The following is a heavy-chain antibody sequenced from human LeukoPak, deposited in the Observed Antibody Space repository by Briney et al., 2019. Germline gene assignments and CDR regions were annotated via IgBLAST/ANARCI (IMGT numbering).Heavy chain of an antibody. J-gene: IGHJ4*02. CDR1: GVTFSDYV. CDR2: ISHDGSTK. D-gene: IGHD1-7*01. V-gene: IGHV3-30*18. CDR3: AKDDGNYYIDY. Sequence: AGGSLRLSCAASGVTFSDYVMHWVRQAPGKGLEWMAFISHDGSTKLYADSVRGRFTISRDNSKNTVFLQMNSLRPEDTAVYFCAKDDGNYYIDYWGQGTLVTVSS.